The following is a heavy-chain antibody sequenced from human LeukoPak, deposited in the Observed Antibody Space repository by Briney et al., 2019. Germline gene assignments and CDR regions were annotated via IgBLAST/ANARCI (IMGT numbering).Heavy chain of an antibody. Sequence: PGGSLRLSCAASGFTFSSYSMNWVRQAPGKGLEWVSYISSSSSTIYYADSVKGRFTISRDNAKNSLYLQMNSLRAEDTAVYYCARVFSYGPIDYWGQGTLVTVSS. CDR2: ISSSSSTI. J-gene: IGHJ4*02. V-gene: IGHV3-48*01. CDR1: GFTFSSYS. D-gene: IGHD5-18*01. CDR3: ARVFSYGPIDY.